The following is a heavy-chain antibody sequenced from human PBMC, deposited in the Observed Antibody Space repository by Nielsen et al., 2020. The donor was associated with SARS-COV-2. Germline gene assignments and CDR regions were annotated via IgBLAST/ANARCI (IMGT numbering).Heavy chain of an antibody. V-gene: IGHV4-61*02. Sequence: SETLSLTCTVSGGSISSGSYYWSWIRQPAGKGLEWIGRIYTSGSTNYNPSLKSRVTISVNTSKNQFSLKLSSLTAADTAVYYCARDPLGWQYYFDYWGQGTLVTVSS. CDR1: GGSISSGSYY. J-gene: IGHJ4*02. CDR3: ARDPLGWQYYFDY. CDR2: IYTSGST. D-gene: IGHD2-21*01.